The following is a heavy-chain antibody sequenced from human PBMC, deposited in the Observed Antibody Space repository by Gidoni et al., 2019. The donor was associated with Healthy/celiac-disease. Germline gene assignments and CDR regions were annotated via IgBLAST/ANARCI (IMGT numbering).Heavy chain of an antibody. CDR3: AKGPRGLFKLELPPGDY. Sequence: QVQLVESGGGVVQPGRSLRLSCAASGFTFSSHGMHWVRQAPGKGLEWVAVISYDGSNKYYADSVKGRFTISRDNSKNTLYLQMNSLRAEDTAGYYCAKGPRGLFKLELPPGDYWGQGTLVTVSS. CDR1: GFTFSSHG. D-gene: IGHD3-10*01. J-gene: IGHJ4*02. CDR2: ISYDGSNK. V-gene: IGHV3-30*18.